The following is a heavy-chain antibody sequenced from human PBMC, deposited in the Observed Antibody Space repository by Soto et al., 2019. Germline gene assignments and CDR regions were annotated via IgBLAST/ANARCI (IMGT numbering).Heavy chain of an antibody. CDR3: AKDWGSGWFRSYFDS. CDR2: ITGSGDRT. D-gene: IGHD6-19*01. CDR1: GFIFNTYG. J-gene: IGHJ4*02. Sequence: EVQLLESGGGLVQPGGSLRLSCAASGFIFNTYGMSWVRQAPGKGLEWVSAITGSGDRTDYADSVKGRFTISRDNSKNTLYLQLNSLRAEDTAGYYCAKDWGSGWFRSYFDSWGQGALVTVSS. V-gene: IGHV3-23*01.